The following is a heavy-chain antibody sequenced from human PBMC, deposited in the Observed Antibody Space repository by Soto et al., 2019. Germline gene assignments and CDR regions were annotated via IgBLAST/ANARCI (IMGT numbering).Heavy chain of an antibody. CDR3: AKLVGDPGVPPDY. V-gene: IGHV3-30*18. J-gene: IGHJ4*02. Sequence: QVQLVESGGGVVQPGTSLRLSCAASGFTFNTFGMHWLRQAPGKGLEWVAVVSSDGRAQFYADSVRGRFSISRDNSKSTLYLHMSGLRTEDTALYYCAKLVGDPGVPPDYWGQGTLVTVSS. CDR1: GFTFNTFG. D-gene: IGHD4-17*01. CDR2: VSSDGRAQ.